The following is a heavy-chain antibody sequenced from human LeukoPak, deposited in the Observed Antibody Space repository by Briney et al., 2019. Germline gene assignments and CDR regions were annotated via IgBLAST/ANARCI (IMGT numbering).Heavy chain of an antibody. CDR1: GGSFSGYY. V-gene: IGHV4-34*01. J-gene: IGHJ6*02. CDR3: ARMVLRLGMDV. CDR2: INHSGST. Sequence: SETLSLTCAVYGGSFSGYYWSWIRQPPGKGLEWIGEINHSGSTNYSPSLKSRVTISVDTSKNQFSLKLSSVTAADTAVYYCARMVLRLGMDVWGQGTTVTVSS. D-gene: IGHD4/OR15-4a*01.